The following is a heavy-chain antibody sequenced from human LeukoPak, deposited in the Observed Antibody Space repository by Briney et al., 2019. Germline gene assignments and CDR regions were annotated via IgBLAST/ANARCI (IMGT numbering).Heavy chain of an antibody. CDR1: GFTFTTYW. J-gene: IGHJ4*02. Sequence: PGGSLRLSCAASGFTFTTYWMSWVRQAPGKVLEWVANINQDGSEKYYVDSVKGRFTISRDNAKNSLYLQMNSLRAEDTAVYYCARLLAAPTPDYWGQGTLVTVSS. CDR3: ARLLAAPTPDY. V-gene: IGHV3-7*01. CDR2: INQDGSEK. D-gene: IGHD6-19*01.